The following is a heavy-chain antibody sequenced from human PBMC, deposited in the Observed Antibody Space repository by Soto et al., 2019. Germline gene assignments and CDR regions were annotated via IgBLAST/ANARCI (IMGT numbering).Heavy chain of an antibody. CDR1: GGSISSGGYY. CDR2: IYYSGST. Sequence: QVQLQESGPGLVKPSQTLSLTCTVSGGSISSGGYYWSWIRQHPGKGLEWIGYIYYSGSTYYNPSLKRRVTLSVDTSKNQFSLQLRSVTAADTAVYYCAISSGYADWFDPWGQGTLVTVSS. V-gene: IGHV4-31*03. J-gene: IGHJ5*02. D-gene: IGHD3-22*01. CDR3: AISSGYADWFDP.